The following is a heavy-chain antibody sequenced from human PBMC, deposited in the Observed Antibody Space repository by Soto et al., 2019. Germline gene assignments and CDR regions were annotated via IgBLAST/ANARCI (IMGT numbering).Heavy chain of an antibody. CDR2: IYSGGST. D-gene: IGHD1-26*01. V-gene: IGHV3-53*01. Sequence: EVQLVESGGGLIQPGGSLRLSCAASGFTVSSNYMSWVRQAPGKGLEWVSVIYSGGSTYYADSVKGRFTISRNNSKNSLYRQMTSLRAEDTAVYYCARDSGVVATYGMDVRGQGTTVTVSS. CDR1: GFTVSSNY. CDR3: ARDSGVVATYGMDV. J-gene: IGHJ6*02.